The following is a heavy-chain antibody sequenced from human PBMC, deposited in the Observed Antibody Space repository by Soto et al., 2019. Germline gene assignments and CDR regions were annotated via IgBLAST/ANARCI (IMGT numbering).Heavy chain of an antibody. CDR1: GGSFSGYY. CDR3: ARARLAYYYDSSGYYHDAFDI. V-gene: IGHV4-34*01. CDR2: INHSGST. Sequence: SETLSLTCAVYGGSFSGYYWSWIRQPPGKGLEWIGEINHSGSTNYNPSLKSRVTISADTSKNQFSLKLSSVTAADTAVYYCARARLAYYYDSSGYYHDAFDIWGQGTMVTVSS. J-gene: IGHJ3*02. D-gene: IGHD3-22*01.